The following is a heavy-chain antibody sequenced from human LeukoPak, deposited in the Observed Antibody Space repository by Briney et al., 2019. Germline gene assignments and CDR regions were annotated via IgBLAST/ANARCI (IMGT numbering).Heavy chain of an antibody. D-gene: IGHD3-9*01. CDR3: ERGAGFDWLNYYYMDV. CDR2: INPNSGAT. V-gene: IGHV1-2*02. CDR1: VYTFTVSY. J-gene: IGHJ6*03. Sequence: GAAVKVSCKASVYTFTVSYMHGGRQAPGQGLEWMGWINPNSGATNYAQKCEGRVTMTRDTSSSTAYMELSRLRSDDTAVYDCERGAGFDWLNYYYMDVWGKGTTVIISS.